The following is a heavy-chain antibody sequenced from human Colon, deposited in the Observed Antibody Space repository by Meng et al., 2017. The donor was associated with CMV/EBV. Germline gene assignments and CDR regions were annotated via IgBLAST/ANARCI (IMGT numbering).Heavy chain of an antibody. D-gene: IGHD1-26*01. J-gene: IGHJ4*02. V-gene: IGHV3-11*04. Sequence: GGSLRPPSAASGFPFSTCYMTWSRRAPGKGLEWISYISGDGSDLFYGDSVRGRFTISRDNAKNSLYLQINSLRVEDTALYYCVRDILRVGITYYFDYWGQGTLVTVSS. CDR3: VRDILRVGITYYFDY. CDR2: ISGDGSDL. CDR1: GFPFSTCY.